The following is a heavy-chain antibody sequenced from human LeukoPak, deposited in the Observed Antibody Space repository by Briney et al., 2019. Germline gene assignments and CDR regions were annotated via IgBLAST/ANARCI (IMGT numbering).Heavy chain of an antibody. D-gene: IGHD1-26*01. Sequence: TGGSLRLSCAASGFTFSSYAMSWVRQAPGKGREWVSAISGSGGSTYYADSVKGRFTISRDNSKNTLYLQMNSLRAEDTALYFCAQWSRYFDYWGQGTLVTVSS. J-gene: IGHJ4*02. CDR3: AQWSRYFDY. V-gene: IGHV3-23*01. CDR1: GFTFSSYA. CDR2: ISGSGGST.